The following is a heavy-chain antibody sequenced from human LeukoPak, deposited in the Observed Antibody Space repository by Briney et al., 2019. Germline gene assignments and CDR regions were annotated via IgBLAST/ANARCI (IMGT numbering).Heavy chain of an antibody. V-gene: IGHV3-21*01. D-gene: IGHD5-12*01. CDR3: ATLEMATIPYFDY. CDR1: GFTFSSYS. J-gene: IGHJ4*01. CDR2: ISSSSSYI. Sequence: GGSLRLSCAASGFTFSSYSMNWVRQAPGKGLEWVSSISSSSSYIYYADSVKGRFTISRDNAKNSLYLQMNSLRAEDTAVYYCATLEMATIPYFDYWGQEPWSPSPQ.